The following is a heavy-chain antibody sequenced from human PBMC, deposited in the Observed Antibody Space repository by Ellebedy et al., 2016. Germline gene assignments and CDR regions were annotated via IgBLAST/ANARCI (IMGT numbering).Heavy chain of an antibody. CDR2: ITPVLGVS. J-gene: IGHJ6*02. Sequence: ASVKVSCKASGGPFSSYVFSWVRQAPGQGLEWMGRITPVLGVSNDAQIFEGRLTITADKSTSTAYMELSRLRSEDTAVYFCARGSGGSYGMDVWGQGTTVTVSS. D-gene: IGHD1-26*01. V-gene: IGHV1-69*04. CDR3: ARGSGGSYGMDV. CDR1: GGPFSSYV.